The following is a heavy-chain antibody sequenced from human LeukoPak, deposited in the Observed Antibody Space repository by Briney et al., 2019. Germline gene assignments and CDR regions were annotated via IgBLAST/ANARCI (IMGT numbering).Heavy chain of an antibody. CDR1: GGSFSGYY. Sequence: PSETLSLTCAVYGGSFSGYYWSWIRQPPGKGLEWIGEINHSGSTNYNPSLKSRVTISVDTSKNQFSLKLSSVTAADTAVYYCARAALAVGGDNWFDPWGQGTLVTVSS. CDR3: ARAALAVGGDNWFDP. CDR2: INHSGST. V-gene: IGHV4-34*01. D-gene: IGHD6-19*01. J-gene: IGHJ5*02.